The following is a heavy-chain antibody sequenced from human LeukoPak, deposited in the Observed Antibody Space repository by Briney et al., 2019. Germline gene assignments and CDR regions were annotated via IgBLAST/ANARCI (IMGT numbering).Heavy chain of an antibody. V-gene: IGHV4-34*01. D-gene: IGHD3-10*01. CDR1: GGSFSGYY. CDR2: INHSGST. CDR3: ARGRRAGSITMVRGVITMDV. Sequence: SETLSLTCAVYGGSFSGYYWSWIRQPPGKGLEWIGEINHSGSTNYNPSLKSRVTISVDTSENQFSLKLSSVTAADTAVYYCARGRRAGSITMVRGVITMDVWGKGTTVTVSS. J-gene: IGHJ6*03.